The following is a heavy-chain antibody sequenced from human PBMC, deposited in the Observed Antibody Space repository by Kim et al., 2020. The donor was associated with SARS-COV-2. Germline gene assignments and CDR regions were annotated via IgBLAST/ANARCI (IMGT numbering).Heavy chain of an antibody. CDR3: ARGGRTMVRGVNYYYYGMDV. Sequence: ASVKVSCKASGYTFTSYDINWVRQATGQGLEWMGWMNPNSGNTGYAQKFQGRVTMTRNTSISTAYMELSSLRSEDTAVYYCARGGRTMVRGVNYYYYGMDVWGQGTTVTVSS. J-gene: IGHJ6*02. CDR2: MNPNSGNT. CDR1: GYTFTSYD. D-gene: IGHD3-10*01. V-gene: IGHV1-8*01.